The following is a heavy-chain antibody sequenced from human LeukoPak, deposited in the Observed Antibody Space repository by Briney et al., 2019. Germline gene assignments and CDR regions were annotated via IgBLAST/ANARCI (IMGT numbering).Heavy chain of an antibody. CDR1: GGSMSSDY. D-gene: IGHD3-16*01. CDR3: AKAHRRGGFDY. Sequence: SETLSLTCTVSGGSMSSDYWSWIRQPPGKGLEWIGYLSYSGSTNYNPSLKSAVTISVDTSKNQFSLRLNSVTAADTAVYFCAKAHRRGGFDYWGQGALVTVSS. V-gene: IGHV4-59*01. J-gene: IGHJ4*02. CDR2: LSYSGST.